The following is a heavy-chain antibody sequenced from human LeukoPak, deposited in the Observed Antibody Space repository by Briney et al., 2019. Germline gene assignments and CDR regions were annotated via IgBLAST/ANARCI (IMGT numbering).Heavy chain of an antibody. V-gene: IGHV1-46*01. J-gene: IGHJ3*02. Sequence: ASVKVSCKASGYTFTKSYIHWVRQAPGQRLEWMGLINPGGDNTNYAQNFQGRVTMTSDTSARTVYMELSSLRPEDTAIYYCARIRDGYNDAYDIWGQGTAVTVPS. CDR1: GYTFTKSY. D-gene: IGHD5-24*01. CDR3: ARIRDGYNDAYDI. CDR2: INPGGDNT.